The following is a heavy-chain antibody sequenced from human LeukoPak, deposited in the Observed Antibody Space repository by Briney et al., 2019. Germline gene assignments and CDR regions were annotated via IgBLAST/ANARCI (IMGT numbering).Heavy chain of an antibody. CDR1: GLTFSSYG. V-gene: IGHV3-30*18. J-gene: IGHJ4*02. CDR3: AKPYYYGSGSYYFDY. CDR2: ISYDGSNK. Sequence: PGRSLRLSCAASGLTFSSYGMHWVRQAPGKGLEWVAVISYDGSNKYYADSVKGRFTISRDNSKNTLYLQMNSLRAEDTAVYYCAKPYYYGSGSYYFDYWGQGTLVTVSS. D-gene: IGHD3-10*01.